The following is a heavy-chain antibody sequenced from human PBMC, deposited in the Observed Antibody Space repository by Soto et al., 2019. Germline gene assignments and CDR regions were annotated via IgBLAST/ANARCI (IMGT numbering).Heavy chain of an antibody. CDR1: GYTLTELS. Sequence: ASVKVSGKVSGYTLTELSMHWVRQAPGKGLEWMGGFDPEDGETIYAQKFQGRVTMTEDTSTDTAYMELSSLRSEDTAVYYCATFDYSNYYYYYGMDVWGQGTTVTVSS. D-gene: IGHD4-4*01. V-gene: IGHV1-24*01. CDR3: ATFDYSNYYYYYGMDV. J-gene: IGHJ6*02. CDR2: FDPEDGET.